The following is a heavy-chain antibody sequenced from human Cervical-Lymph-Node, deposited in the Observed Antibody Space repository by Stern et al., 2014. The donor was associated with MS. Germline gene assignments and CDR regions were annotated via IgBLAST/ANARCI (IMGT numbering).Heavy chain of an antibody. CDR2: MYNSRNT. J-gene: IGHJ2*01. CDR1: GGSITNHY. D-gene: IGHD2-21*02. V-gene: IGHV4-4*08. Sequence: VQLVESGPGLVKHSETLSLTCNVSGGSITNHYWTWIRQAPGKGLESIGYMYNSRNTNYHPSLRSRVAISIDKPKNHFSLRLTSVTPADTAVYFCARGEYCGGDCYWYFDIWGRGILVTVSS. CDR3: ARGEYCGGDCYWYFDI.